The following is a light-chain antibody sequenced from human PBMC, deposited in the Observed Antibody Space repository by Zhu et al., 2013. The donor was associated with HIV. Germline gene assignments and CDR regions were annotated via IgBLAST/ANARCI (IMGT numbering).Light chain of an antibody. Sequence: EIVMTQSPATLSVSPGERATLSCRASQSVTGTYLAWYQQKPGQAPRLLIYGASSRATGIPDRFSGSGSGTDFTLTISRLEPEDFAVYYCQQCGSSSYTFGQGTKLEIK. J-gene: IGKJ2*01. CDR1: QSVTGTY. CDR2: GAS. V-gene: IGKV3-20*01. CDR3: QQCGSSSYT.